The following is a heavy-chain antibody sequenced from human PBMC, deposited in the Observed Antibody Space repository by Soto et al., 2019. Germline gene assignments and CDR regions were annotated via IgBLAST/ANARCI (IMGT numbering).Heavy chain of an antibody. J-gene: IGHJ5*02. CDR2: ISAHNGNT. D-gene: IGHD6-13*01. Sequence: ASVKVSCKASGYTFTSYGISWVRQAPGQGLEWMGWISAHNGNTNYAQKLQGRVTMTTDTSTSTAYMELRSLRSDDTAVYYCARSFRGAIAAAGKRWFDPWGQGTLVTVSS. CDR1: GYTFTSYG. V-gene: IGHV1-18*04. CDR3: ARSFRGAIAAAGKRWFDP.